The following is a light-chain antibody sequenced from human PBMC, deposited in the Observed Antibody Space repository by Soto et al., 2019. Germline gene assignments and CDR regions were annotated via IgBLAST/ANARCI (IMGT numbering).Light chain of an antibody. CDR1: QDIDNW. V-gene: IGKV1-12*01. J-gene: IGKJ2*01. CDR2: SAS. CDR3: QRTNSFPPYT. Sequence: IQMTQSPSSVSSSVGDRVTITCRASQDIDNWLAWYQQKPGKSPKILIYSASTLQDGVPSRFSGRGSGTDFTLTISDLQPEDFATYFCQRTNSFPPYTFGQGTKLEI.